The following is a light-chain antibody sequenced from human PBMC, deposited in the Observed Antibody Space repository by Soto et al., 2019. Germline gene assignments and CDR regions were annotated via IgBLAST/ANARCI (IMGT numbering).Light chain of an antibody. CDR3: QQYGISLLT. Sequence: EVVVKLSPGTLSLSPGERATLSCRASQSVSSSYLAWYQQKPGQAPRLLIYGASSRATGIPDRFSGSGSGTDFTLTISRLEPEDFAVYYCQQYGISLLTFGGGTKVDI. J-gene: IGKJ4*01. V-gene: IGKV3-20*01. CDR2: GAS. CDR1: QSVSSSY.